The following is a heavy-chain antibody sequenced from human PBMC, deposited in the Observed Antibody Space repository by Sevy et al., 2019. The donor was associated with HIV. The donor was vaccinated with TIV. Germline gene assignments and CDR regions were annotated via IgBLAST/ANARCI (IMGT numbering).Heavy chain of an antibody. Sequence: GGSLRLSCVASGFTFSDHYMEWVRQAPGKGLEWVGRTRNKADGYTAEYAASVKGRFTISRDESKNSLYVQMNSLKAEDTAVYYCATHAGIAAAGRVFDYWGQGALVTVSS. J-gene: IGHJ4*02. V-gene: IGHV3-72*01. CDR2: TRNKADGYTA. CDR3: ATHAGIAAAGRVFDY. D-gene: IGHD6-13*01. CDR1: GFTFSDHY.